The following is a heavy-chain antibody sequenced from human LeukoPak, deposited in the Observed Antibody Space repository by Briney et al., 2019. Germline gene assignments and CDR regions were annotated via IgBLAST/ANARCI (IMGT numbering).Heavy chain of an antibody. D-gene: IGHD3-3*01. V-gene: IGHV4-4*07. CDR2: IYTSGST. CDR3: ARGDFWSGYYY. J-gene: IGHJ4*02. Sequence: PSETLSLTCTVSGGSISSYYWSWIRQPAGKGLEWIGRIYTSGSTNYNASLKSRVSMSVDTSKNQFSLKLSSVTAADTAVYYCARGDFWSGYYYWGQGTLVTVSS. CDR1: GGSISSYY.